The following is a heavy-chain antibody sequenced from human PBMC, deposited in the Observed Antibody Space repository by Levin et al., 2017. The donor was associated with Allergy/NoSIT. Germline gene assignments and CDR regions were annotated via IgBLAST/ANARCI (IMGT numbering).Heavy chain of an antibody. V-gene: IGHV3-21*01. CDR3: ATLLRAVAGAFDI. Sequence: PGGSLRLSCAASGFTFSSYSMNWVRQAPGKGLEWVSSISSSSSYIYYADSVKGRFTISRDNAKNSLYLQMNSLRAEDTAVYYCATLLRAVAGAFDIWGQGTMVTVSS. CDR2: ISSSSSYI. CDR1: GFTFSSYS. D-gene: IGHD6-19*01. J-gene: IGHJ3*02.